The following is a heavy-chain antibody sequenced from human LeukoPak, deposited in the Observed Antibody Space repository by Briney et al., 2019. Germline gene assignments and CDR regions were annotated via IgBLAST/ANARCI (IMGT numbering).Heavy chain of an antibody. CDR3: ARGYCSGGSCYWFDP. J-gene: IGHJ5*02. Sequence: PSETLSLTCTVSRGSISGSFWSWIRQPPGKGLEWIGYIHYTGSYKSNPSLKSRVTLSVDTSKNELSLRLTSVTAADTAVYYCARGYCSGGSCYWFDPWGQGTLVTVSS. D-gene: IGHD2-15*01. V-gene: IGHV4-59*01. CDR1: RGSISGSF. CDR2: IHYTGSY.